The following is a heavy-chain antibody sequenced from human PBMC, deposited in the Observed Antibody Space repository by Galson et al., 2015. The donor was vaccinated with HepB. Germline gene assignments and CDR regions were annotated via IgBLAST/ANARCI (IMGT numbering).Heavy chain of an antibody. J-gene: IGHJ4*02. CDR3: ARDFESGCGSGYYYLGDD. CDR1: GFTFSSYA. Sequence: SLRLSCAASGFTFSSYAMHWVRQAPGKGLEWVAVISYDGSNKYYADSVKGRFTISRDNSKNTLYLQMNSLRAEDTAVYYCARDFESGCGSGYYYLGDDWGQGTLVTVSS. V-gene: IGHV3-30-3*01. CDR2: ISYDGSNK. D-gene: IGHD3-22*01.